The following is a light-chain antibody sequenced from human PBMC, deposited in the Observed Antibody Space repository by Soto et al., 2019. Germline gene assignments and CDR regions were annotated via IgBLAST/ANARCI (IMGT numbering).Light chain of an antibody. Sequence: EIVMTQSPATLSVSPGERATLSCRASQSVSSNLAWYQQKPGQAPRLLIYGASTRATGIPARFSGSGSGTEFTLTVSSLQSEDFGVYYCQQYNNWSWTFGQGTKLELK. CDR1: QSVSSN. CDR2: GAS. V-gene: IGKV3-15*01. CDR3: QQYNNWSWT. J-gene: IGKJ1*01.